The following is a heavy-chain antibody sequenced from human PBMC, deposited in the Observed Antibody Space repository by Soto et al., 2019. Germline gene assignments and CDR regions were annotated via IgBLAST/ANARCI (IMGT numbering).Heavy chain of an antibody. CDR3: ARACKMAARRECHYFAMDV. CDR2: IYYSGST. Sequence: TSETLSLTGTVSGGSISSADYYWSWVRQHPGRGLEWIGYIYYSGSTYSNPSLKSRVTISVDTSKNQFSLRLSSVTAADTADYYCARACKMAARRECHYFAMDVWGQGTTGTV. D-gene: IGHD6-6*01. J-gene: IGHJ6*02. CDR1: GGSISSADYY. V-gene: IGHV4-30-4*01.